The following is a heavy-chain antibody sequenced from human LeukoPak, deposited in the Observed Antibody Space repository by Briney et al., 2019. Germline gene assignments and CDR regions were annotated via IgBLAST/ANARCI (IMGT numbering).Heavy chain of an antibody. CDR2: IIPIFGTA. CDR3: ARDRAMITFGGVIVRMGY. D-gene: IGHD3-16*02. CDR1: GGTFSSYA. J-gene: IGHJ4*02. Sequence: SVKVSCKASGGTFSSYAISWVRQAPGQGLEWMGRIIPIFGTANYAQKFQGRVTITTDESTSTAYMELGSLRSEDTAVYYCARDRAMITFGGVIVRMGYWGQGTLVTVSS. V-gene: IGHV1-69*05.